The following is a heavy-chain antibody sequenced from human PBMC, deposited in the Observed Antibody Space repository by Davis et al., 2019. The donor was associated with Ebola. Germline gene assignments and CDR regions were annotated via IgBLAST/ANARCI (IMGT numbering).Heavy chain of an antibody. J-gene: IGHJ5*02. V-gene: IGHV4-34*01. CDR2: INHSGST. CDR1: GGSFSGYY. CDR3: ARGYSNWFDP. D-gene: IGHD4-11*01. Sequence: MPSETLSLTCAVYGGSFSGYYWSWIRQPPGKGLEWIGEINHSGSTNYNPSLNSRVTISVDTSKNQFSLKLSSVTAADTAVYYCARGYSNWFDPWGQGTLVTVS.